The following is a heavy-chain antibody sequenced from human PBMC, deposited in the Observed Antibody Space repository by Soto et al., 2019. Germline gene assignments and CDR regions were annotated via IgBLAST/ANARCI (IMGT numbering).Heavy chain of an antibody. CDR2: IYYSGSA. CDR1: GDSINSGRHY. CDR3: ARNTAYDVSRSMDV. D-gene: IGHD3-3*01. Sequence: PSETLSLTCTVSGDSINSGRHYWSWIRQLPGMGLEWIGYIYYSGSAYYNPSLKSRVTISVDTSYNQFSLKLSSVTAADTAVYLCARNTAYDVSRSMDVWGQGTTVTVSS. V-gene: IGHV4-31*03. J-gene: IGHJ6*02.